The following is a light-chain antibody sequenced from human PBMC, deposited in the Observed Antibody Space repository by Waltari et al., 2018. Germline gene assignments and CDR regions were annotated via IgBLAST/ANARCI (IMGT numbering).Light chain of an antibody. CDR1: QSVKSNE. J-gene: IGKJ4*01. CDR2: DTS. V-gene: IGKV3-20*01. CDR3: QQYGTPLT. Sequence: EIVLTQSPGTLSLSPGDIATLACRASQSVKSNELAWYQQKPGQAPRLLIYDTSTRATGIPDRFSGSGSGTDFILTISRLEAEDFVLYYCQQYGTPLTFGGGTKVEIK.